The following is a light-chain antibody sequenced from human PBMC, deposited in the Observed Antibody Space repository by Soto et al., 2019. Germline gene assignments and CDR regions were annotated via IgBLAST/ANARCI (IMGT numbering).Light chain of an antibody. CDR1: TGTVTSGHY. V-gene: IGLV7-46*01. CDR3: LLSYSGARL. CDR2: DTT. Sequence: QTVVTQEPSLTVSPGGTVTLTCGSSTGTVTSGHYPYWFQQKSGQAPRTLIYDTTNKHSWTPARFSGSLLGGKAALTLSGAQPEDEAEYYCLLSYSGARLFGGGTQLTVL. J-gene: IGLJ7*01.